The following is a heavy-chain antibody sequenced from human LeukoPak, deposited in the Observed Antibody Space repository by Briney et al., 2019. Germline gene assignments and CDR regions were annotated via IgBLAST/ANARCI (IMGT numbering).Heavy chain of an antibody. Sequence: GGSLRLSCAASGFTFSSYAMSWVRQAPGKGLEWVSVISGSGGSTSYADSVKGRFTVSRDNSKNMLYLQMNSLRAEDTAIYYSAKDYDTLTGYYSLSDYWGQGTLVTVSS. CDR3: AKDYDTLTGYYSLSDY. CDR1: GFTFSSYA. J-gene: IGHJ4*02. V-gene: IGHV3-23*01. CDR2: ISGSGGST. D-gene: IGHD3-9*01.